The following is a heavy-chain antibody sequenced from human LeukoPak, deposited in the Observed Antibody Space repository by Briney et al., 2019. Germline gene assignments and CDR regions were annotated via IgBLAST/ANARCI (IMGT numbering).Heavy chain of an antibody. CDR2: INHSGST. D-gene: IGHD3-10*01. V-gene: IGHV4-39*07. CDR3: ARAELWFGELLWADYGMDV. CDR1: GGSISSSDYY. Sequence: SETLSLTCTVSGGSISSSDYYWGWVRQPPGKGLEWIGEINHSGSTNYNPSLKSRVTISVDTSKNQFSLKLSSVTAADTAVYYCARAELWFGELLWADYGMDVWGQGTTVTVSS. J-gene: IGHJ6*02.